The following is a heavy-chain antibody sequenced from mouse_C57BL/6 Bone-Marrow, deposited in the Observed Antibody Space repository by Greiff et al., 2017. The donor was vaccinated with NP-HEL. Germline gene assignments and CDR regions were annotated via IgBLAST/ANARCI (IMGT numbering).Heavy chain of an antibody. Sequence: EVQLVESGGGLVQPGGSLSLSCAASGFTFTDYYMSWVRQPPGKALEWLGFIRNKANGYTTEYSASVKGRFTISRDYSQSILYLQMNALRAEDSATYYCARGPYGRYFDYWGQGTTLTVSS. J-gene: IGHJ2*01. CDR3: ARGPYGRYFDY. D-gene: IGHD1-1*01. CDR2: IRNKANGYTT. CDR1: GFTFTDYY. V-gene: IGHV7-3*01.